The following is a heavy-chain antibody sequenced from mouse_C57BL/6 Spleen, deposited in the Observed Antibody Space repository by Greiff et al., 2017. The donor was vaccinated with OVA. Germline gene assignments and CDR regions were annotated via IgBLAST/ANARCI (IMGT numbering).Heavy chain of an antibody. D-gene: IGHD1-1*01. CDR1: GYTFTSYG. V-gene: IGHV1-81*01. J-gene: IGHJ3*01. Sequence: VQLQQSGAELARPGASVKLSCKASGYTFTSYGISWVKQRTGQGLEWIGEIYPRSGNTYYNEKFKGKATLTADKSSSTAYMELRSLTSEDSAVYVCAGNPFYGSGEDWFAYWGEGSLVTVSA. CDR3: AGNPFYGSGEDWFAY. CDR2: IYPRSGNT.